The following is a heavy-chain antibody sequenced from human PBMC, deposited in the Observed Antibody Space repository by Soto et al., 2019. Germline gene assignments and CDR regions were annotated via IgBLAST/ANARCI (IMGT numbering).Heavy chain of an antibody. CDR3: AKGGLHLVRWAFVS. CDR1: GFTFSTYG. V-gene: IGHV3-30*18. Sequence: QVQLVESGGGEVQPGTSLRLSCAASGFTFSTYGMHWVRQAPGKGLEWVAVKSYDGTNENYADSVKGRFTISRDNSKNTLYLQMDSLRPEDTAVYYCAKGGLHLVRWAFVSWGQGTLVTVSS. J-gene: IGHJ5*02. CDR2: KSYDGTNE. D-gene: IGHD4-17*01.